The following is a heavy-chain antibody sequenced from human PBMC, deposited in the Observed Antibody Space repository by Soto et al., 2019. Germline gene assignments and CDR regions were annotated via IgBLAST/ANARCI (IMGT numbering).Heavy chain of an antibody. V-gene: IGHV5-51*01. D-gene: IGHD5-18*01. CDR2: IYPGDSDI. J-gene: IGHJ4*02. Sequence: GESLKIACKVSGYNVTSHGIGWVRQMPGKGLEWMGSIYPGDSDIRYSPSFQSQVTISADKSMTTAYLQWSGLKASDTAIYYCVRQNTWIQLWTGFDYWGQGIQVTVS. CDR1: GYNVTSHG. CDR3: VRQNTWIQLWTGFDY.